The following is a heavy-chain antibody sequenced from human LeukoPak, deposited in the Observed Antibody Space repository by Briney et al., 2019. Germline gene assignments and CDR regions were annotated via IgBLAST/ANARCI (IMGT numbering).Heavy chain of an antibody. CDR2: IYYSGST. D-gene: IGHD3-22*01. CDR3: ARGSSYYYDSSGYQPLDY. Sequence: PSETLSLTCTVSGGSISSYYWSWIRQPPGKGLEWIGYIYYSGSTNYNPSLKSRVTISVDTSKNQFSLKLSSVTAADTAVYYCARGSSYYYDSSGYQPLDYWGQGTLVTVSS. CDR1: GGSISSYY. J-gene: IGHJ4*02. V-gene: IGHV4-59*01.